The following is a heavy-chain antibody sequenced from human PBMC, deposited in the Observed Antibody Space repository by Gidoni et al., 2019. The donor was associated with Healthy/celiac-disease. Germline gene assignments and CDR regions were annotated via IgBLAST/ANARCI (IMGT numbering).Heavy chain of an antibody. Sequence: QVPLQQSGPGLVTPSQTLSLTCAISGDSVASNSAAWNWIRQSPSRGLEWLGRTYYRSKWYNYYAVSVKIRITINPDTSKNQFSLQLNSVTPEDTAVYYCARYSSLILSHYYYDMDVGGQGTTVTVSS. CDR1: GDSVASNSAA. J-gene: IGHJ6*02. CDR2: TYYRSKWYN. CDR3: ARYSSLILSHYYYDMDV. D-gene: IGHD6-19*01. V-gene: IGHV6-1*01.